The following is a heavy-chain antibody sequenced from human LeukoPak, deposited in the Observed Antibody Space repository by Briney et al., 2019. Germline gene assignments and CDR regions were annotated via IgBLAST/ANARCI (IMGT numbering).Heavy chain of an antibody. CDR1: GFIISNYA. Sequence: PGGSLRLSCSASGFIISNYAMHWVRQAPGKGLEYVSAISGNGGCTYYADSVKGRFTISRDNSKNTLYLQMSSLRAEDTAIYHCLKDLYKGDSSSWYYFDYWGQGTLVTVS. V-gene: IGHV3-64D*06. CDR2: ISGNGGCT. CDR3: LKDLYKGDSSSWYYFDY. D-gene: IGHD6-13*01. J-gene: IGHJ4*02.